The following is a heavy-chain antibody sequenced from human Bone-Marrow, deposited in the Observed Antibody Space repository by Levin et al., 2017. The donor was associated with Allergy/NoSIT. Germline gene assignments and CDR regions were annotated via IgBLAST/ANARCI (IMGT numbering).Heavy chain of an antibody. D-gene: IGHD3-10*01. CDR1: GFTFSSYD. CDR3: ARGGSGSYYNYGMDV. V-gene: IGHV3-13*01. J-gene: IGHJ6*02. CDR2: IGTAGDT. Sequence: LSLTCAASGFTFSSYDMHWVRQATGKGLEWVSAIGTAGDTYYPGSVKGRFTISRENAKNSLYLQMNSLRAGDTAVYYCARGGSGSYYNYGMDVWGQGTTVTVSS.